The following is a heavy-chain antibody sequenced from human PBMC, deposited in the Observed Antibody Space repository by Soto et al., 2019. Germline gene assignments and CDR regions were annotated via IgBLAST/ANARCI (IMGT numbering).Heavy chain of an antibody. CDR2: ISYDGSNK. V-gene: IGHV3-30*03. CDR1: GFTFSSYG. CDR3: AGGSRYLGCFDP. Sequence: QVQLVESGGGVVQPGRSLRLSCAASGFTFSSYGMHWVRQAPGKGVEWVAVISYDGSNKDYAESVKGRFTISRDNSKNTLYLQMNSLRAEDTAVYYCAGGSRYLGCFDPWGEGTPVTVSS. D-gene: IGHD2-15*01. J-gene: IGHJ5*02.